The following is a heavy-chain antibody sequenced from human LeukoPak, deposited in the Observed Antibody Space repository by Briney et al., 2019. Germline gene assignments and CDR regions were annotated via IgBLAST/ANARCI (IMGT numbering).Heavy chain of an antibody. V-gene: IGHV4-4*07. CDR3: ARDGRIAAAGPYYYYGMDV. CDR2: IYTSEST. D-gene: IGHD6-13*01. J-gene: IGHJ6*02. Sequence: PSETLSLTCTVSGGSISSYYWSWIRQPAGKGLEWIGRIYTSESTNYNPSLKSRVTMSVDTSKNQFSLKLSSVTAADTAVYYCARDGRIAAAGPYYYYGMDVWGQGTTVTVSS. CDR1: GGSISSYY.